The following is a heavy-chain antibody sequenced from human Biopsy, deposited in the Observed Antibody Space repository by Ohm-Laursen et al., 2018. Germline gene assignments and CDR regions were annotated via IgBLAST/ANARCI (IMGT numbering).Heavy chain of an antibody. CDR2: VFDRGTT. Sequence: PSQTLSLTCNVSGGDINNYYWSWIRQPAGKGLEWIGHVFDRGTTNYNPSVRSRVTMSEDTSKKQFSLKMTSVTAADTAIYYCAHGSGSYYKWDFWGRGIPVTVSS. CDR1: GGDINNYY. CDR3: AHGSGSYYKWDF. D-gene: IGHD3-10*01. V-gene: IGHV4-4*07. J-gene: IGHJ4*02.